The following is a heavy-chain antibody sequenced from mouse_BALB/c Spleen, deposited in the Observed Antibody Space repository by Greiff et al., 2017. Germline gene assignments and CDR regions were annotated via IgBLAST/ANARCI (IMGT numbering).Heavy chain of an antibody. CDR1: GFTFTDYY. Sequence: EVKLVESGGGLVQPGGSRRLSCATSGFTFTDYYMSWVRQPPGKALEWLGFIRNNANGNTTEYSASVQGRFTISRDNSQSIIYLQMNTLRTEDSATYYCAGDRAMNTEGYWYFDDWGEGTTVTVSS. CDR2: IRNNANGNTT. CDR3: AGDRAMNTEGYWYFDD. D-gene: IGHD2-4*01. V-gene: IGHV7-3*02. J-gene: IGHJ1*01.